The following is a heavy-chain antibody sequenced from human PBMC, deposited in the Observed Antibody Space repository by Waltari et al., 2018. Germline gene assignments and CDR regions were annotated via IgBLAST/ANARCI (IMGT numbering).Heavy chain of an antibody. CDR3: ARDPPGRGYYHTYYMDV. V-gene: IGHV1-69*13. J-gene: IGHJ6*03. CDR2: IIPMFGTT. D-gene: IGHD2-8*02. CDR1: GCTFRTSA. Sequence: QVQLVQSGAEGKKPGSSVKVSCKAFGCTFRTSAITWVRQAPGQGLEWMGRIIPMFGTTNYAQKFQGRVTITADKSTSTAYMELSGLRSEDTAVYYCARDPPGRGYYHTYYMDVWGKGTTVTISS.